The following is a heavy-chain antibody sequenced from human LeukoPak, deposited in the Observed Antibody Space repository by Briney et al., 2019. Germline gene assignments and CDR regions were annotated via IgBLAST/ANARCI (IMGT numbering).Heavy chain of an antibody. CDR3: ASLYDSSGYYLLARYYYYMDV. CDR1: APILTSFA. D-gene: IGHD3-22*01. CDR2: ISYDGSNK. Sequence: GGSLRLSCAASAPILTSFAMQWDSQAPGKGLEWVAVISYDGSNKYYADSVKGRFTISRDNSKNTLYLQMNSLRAEDTAVYYCASLYDSSGYYLLARYYYYMDVWGKGTTVTVSS. J-gene: IGHJ6*03. V-gene: IGHV3-30*04.